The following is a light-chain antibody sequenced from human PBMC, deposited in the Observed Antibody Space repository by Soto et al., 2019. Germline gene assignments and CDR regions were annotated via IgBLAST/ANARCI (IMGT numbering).Light chain of an antibody. CDR1: QSVSSSY. J-gene: IGKJ4*01. Sequence: EIVLTHSPGTLSLSPGERATLSCRASQSVSSSYLAWYQQKPGQAPRLLIYGASSRATGIPDRFSGSGSGTDFTLTISRLEPEDFAVYYCQQYGSSSLTFGGGTKVDI. CDR2: GAS. V-gene: IGKV3-20*01. CDR3: QQYGSSSLT.